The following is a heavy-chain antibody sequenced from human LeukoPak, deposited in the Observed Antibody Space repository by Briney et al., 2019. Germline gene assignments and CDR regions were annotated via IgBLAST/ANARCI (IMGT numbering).Heavy chain of an antibody. Sequence: ASVKVSCKASGGTFSSYAISWVRQAPGQGLEWMGWINPNSGGTKFAQKFQGRVTMTGDTSISTAYMELSRLRSDDTAVYYCARGGGILTGLQAYYFYYYMDVWGKGTTVTVSS. CDR1: GGTFSSYA. D-gene: IGHD3-9*01. J-gene: IGHJ6*03. CDR2: INPNSGGT. V-gene: IGHV1-2*02. CDR3: ARGGGILTGLQAYYFYYYMDV.